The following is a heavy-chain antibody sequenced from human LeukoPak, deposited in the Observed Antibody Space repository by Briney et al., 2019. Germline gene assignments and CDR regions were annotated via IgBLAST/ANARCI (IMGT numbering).Heavy chain of an antibody. CDR1: GLTFSSYA. CDR3: AREGDYDAFDI. V-gene: IGHV3-21*01. D-gene: IGHD4-17*01. J-gene: IGHJ3*02. Sequence: GRSLRLSCAASGLTFSSYAMHWVRQAPGKGLEWVSSISSSSSYIYYADSVKGRFTISRDNAKNSLYLQMNSLRAEDTAVYYCAREGDYDAFDIWGQGTMVTVSS. CDR2: ISSSSSYI.